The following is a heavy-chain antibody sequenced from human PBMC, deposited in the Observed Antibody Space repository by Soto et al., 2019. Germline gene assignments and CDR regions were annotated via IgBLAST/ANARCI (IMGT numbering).Heavy chain of an antibody. V-gene: IGHV4-4*02. CDR1: GGSISSSNW. CDR2: IYHSGRT. Sequence: SETLSLTCAVSGGSISSSNWWSWVRQPPGKGLEWIGEIYHSGRTNYNPSLKSRVTISVDKSKNQLSLKLSSVTAADTAVYYCARAQTHGGSCPFDYWGQGTLVTVSS. CDR3: ARAQTHGGSCPFDY. D-gene: IGHD2-15*01. J-gene: IGHJ4*02.